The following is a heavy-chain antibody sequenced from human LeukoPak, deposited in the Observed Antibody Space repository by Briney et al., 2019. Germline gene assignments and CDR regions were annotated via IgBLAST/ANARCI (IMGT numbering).Heavy chain of an antibody. D-gene: IGHD5-12*01. CDR2: ISSSSGSI. V-gene: IGHV3-21*01. Sequence: AGGSLRLSCAASGFSFSTYSMNGGGQAPGTGLEWVSSISSSSGSIYYADSVKGRFTISRDNAKNSLYLQMNSLRAEDTAVYYCARVATDGYWGQGTLVTVSS. CDR3: ARVATDGY. J-gene: IGHJ4*02. CDR1: GFSFSTYS.